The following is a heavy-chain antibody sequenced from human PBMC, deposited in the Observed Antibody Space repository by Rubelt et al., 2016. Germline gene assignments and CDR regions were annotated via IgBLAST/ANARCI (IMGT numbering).Heavy chain of an antibody. Sequence: GQGFEWMGKINPSDGRTTFAQRLQGRVTMTRDTFMSTVYMELSSLRSEDTAVYYCARGTYGSRSAYYYGMDVWGQGTTVTVSS. CDR2: INPSDGRT. CDR3: ARGTYGSRSAYYYGMDV. D-gene: IGHD3-10*01. V-gene: IGHV1-46*04. J-gene: IGHJ6*02.